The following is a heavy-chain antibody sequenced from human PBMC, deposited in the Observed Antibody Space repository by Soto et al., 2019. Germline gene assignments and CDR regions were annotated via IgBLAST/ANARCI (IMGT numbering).Heavy chain of an antibody. CDR2: IYPGDSDT. CDR1: GYKFITYW. V-gene: IGHV5-51*01. Sequence: PGESLKISCNDSGYKFITYWIGWVRQMPGKGLEWMGIIYPGDSDTRYSPSFQGQVTISADKSISTAYLQWSSLKASDTAMYFCARLGGTGDRLDYWGQGTLVTVSS. D-gene: IGHD7-27*01. CDR3: ARLGGTGDRLDY. J-gene: IGHJ4*02.